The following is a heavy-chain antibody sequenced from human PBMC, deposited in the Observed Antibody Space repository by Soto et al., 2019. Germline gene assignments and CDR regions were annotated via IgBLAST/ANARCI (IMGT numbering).Heavy chain of an antibody. Sequence: QVQLVESGGGVVQPGRSLRLSCAASGFTFSSYGMHWVRQAPGKGLEWVAVISYHGNDKYYADSVKGRFPISRDNFKSTLYLQKGSLRAVETAIIFCAKDLLHNTVTTCGSWGQGTLVTVSS. D-gene: IGHD4-17*01. J-gene: IGHJ5*02. V-gene: IGHV3-30*18. CDR2: ISYHGNDK. CDR1: GFTFSSYG. CDR3: AKDLLHNTVTTCGS.